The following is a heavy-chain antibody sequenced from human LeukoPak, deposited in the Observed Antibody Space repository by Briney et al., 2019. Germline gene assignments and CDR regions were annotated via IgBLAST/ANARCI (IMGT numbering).Heavy chain of an antibody. V-gene: IGHV1-18*01. D-gene: IGHD1-14*01. CDR1: GYTVTRYG. CDR2: IRVDNGDT. J-gene: IGHJ6*03. Sequence: ASVKVSCKASGYTVTRYGISWVRQAPGQGLEWMGWIRVDNGDTDNAQKFQGRVTITTDTSSTTIYMELASLRSDDTAVDYCAGVNLYYNYMDVWGKGTTVTVSS. CDR3: AGVNLYYNYMDV.